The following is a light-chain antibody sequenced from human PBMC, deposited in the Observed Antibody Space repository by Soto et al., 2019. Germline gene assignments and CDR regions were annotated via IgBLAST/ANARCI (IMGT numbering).Light chain of an antibody. CDR2: KGS. Sequence: DIQMTQSPSTLSASVGDRVTITCRASQSISRWLVWYQQKQGGAPKVLIFKGSSLQIGVPSRFSGSGSGTEFTLTISSLQPDDFATYYCQQYSDYSPTFGQGTKV. CDR3: QQYSDYSPT. J-gene: IGKJ1*01. CDR1: QSISRW. V-gene: IGKV1-5*03.